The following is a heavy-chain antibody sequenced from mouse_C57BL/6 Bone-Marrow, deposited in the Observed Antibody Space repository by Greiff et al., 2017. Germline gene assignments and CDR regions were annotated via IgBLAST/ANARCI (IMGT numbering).Heavy chain of an antibody. J-gene: IGHJ2*01. Sequence: QVQLQQPGAELVKPGASVKMSCKASGYTFTSYWITWVKQRPGQGLEWIGDIYPTSGRTNYNEKFKSKAILTVDNSSNTADMQLSSLTSEDSAVFYCARAGPLGRSFDYWGQGTTLTVSS. D-gene: IGHD4-1*01. CDR2: IYPTSGRT. CDR1: GYTFTSYW. V-gene: IGHV1-55*01. CDR3: ARAGPLGRSFDY.